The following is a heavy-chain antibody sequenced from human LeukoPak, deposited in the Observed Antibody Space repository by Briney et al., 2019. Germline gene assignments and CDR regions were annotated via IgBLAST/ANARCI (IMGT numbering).Heavy chain of an antibody. D-gene: IGHD3-3*01. CDR3: ATSLSFTIFGVAHAFDI. V-gene: IGHV5-51*01. CDR2: IYPGDSDT. Sequence: GESLKISCMGSGYSFTNYWIGWVRQMPGKCLEWMGIIYPGDSDTRYSPSFQGQVTISADKSISTAYLQWSSLKASETAMYYCATSLSFTIFGVAHAFDIWGQGTMVTVSS. CDR1: GYSFTNYW. J-gene: IGHJ3*02.